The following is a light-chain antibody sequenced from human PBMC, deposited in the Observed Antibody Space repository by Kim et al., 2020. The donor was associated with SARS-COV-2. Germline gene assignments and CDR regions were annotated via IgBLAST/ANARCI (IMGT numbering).Light chain of an antibody. CDR1: DIGSKS. V-gene: IGLV3-21*04. J-gene: IGLJ2*01. Sequence: VAPGRSDRITCGGSDIGSKSVHWYQQKPGQAPVLVISYDSDRPSGIPDRFSGSNSGNTATLTITRVEAGDEADYHCQVWDSDTHVLFGGGTQLTVL. CDR3: QVWDSDTHVL. CDR2: YDS.